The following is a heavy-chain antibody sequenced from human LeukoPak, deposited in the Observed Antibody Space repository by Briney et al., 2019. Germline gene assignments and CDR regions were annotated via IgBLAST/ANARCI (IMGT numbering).Heavy chain of an antibody. Sequence: SETLSLTCTVSGGSISSSSYYWGWIRQPPGKGLEWIGTIYYRGSTYYYPSLKSRVTISVDTSKNQFSLKLSSVTAADTAVYYCARSVEGYCSGGSCYSYYYYMDVWGKGTTVTVSS. V-gene: IGHV4-39*07. D-gene: IGHD2-15*01. CDR1: GGSISSSSYY. J-gene: IGHJ6*03. CDR2: IYYRGST. CDR3: ARSVEGYCSGGSCYSYYYYMDV.